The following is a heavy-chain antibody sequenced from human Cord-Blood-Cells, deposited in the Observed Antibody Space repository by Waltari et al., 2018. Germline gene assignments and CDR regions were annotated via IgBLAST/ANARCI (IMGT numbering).Heavy chain of an antibody. Sequence: QVQLQQWGAGLLKPSETLSLTCAVSGGSFSGYYWSWIRQPPGKGLEWIGEINHSGSTNYNPSLKSRVTISVDTSKNQFSLKLSSVTAADTAVYYCARGRIAPDYWGQGTLVTVSS. D-gene: IGHD6-13*01. J-gene: IGHJ4*02. CDR2: INHSGST. CDR1: GGSFSGYY. CDR3: ARGRIAPDY. V-gene: IGHV4-34*01.